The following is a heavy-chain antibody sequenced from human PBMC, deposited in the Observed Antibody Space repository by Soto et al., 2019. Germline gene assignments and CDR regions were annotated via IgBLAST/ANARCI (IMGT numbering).Heavy chain of an antibody. CDR1: GGSISGSSYY. D-gene: IGHD6-19*01. CDR2: IYYTGRT. V-gene: IGHV4-39*01. J-gene: IGHJ4*02. Sequence: QLQLQESGPGLVKPSETLSLTCTVSGGSISGSSYYWGWIRQPPGKGLEWIGAIYYTGRTYYKPSLKSRVTISVDTSKNQFSLKLTSVSAADTAVYYCASGGEGSIAVAGWGQGTLVTVSS. CDR3: ASGGEGSIAVAG.